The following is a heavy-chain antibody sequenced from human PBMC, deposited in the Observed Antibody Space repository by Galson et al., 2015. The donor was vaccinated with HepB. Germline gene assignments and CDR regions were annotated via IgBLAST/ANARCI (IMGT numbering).Heavy chain of an antibody. Sequence: SLRLSCAASGFTFSSYSMNWVRQAPGKGLEWVSSISSSSSYIYYADSVKGRFTISRDNAKNSLYLQMNSLRAADTAVYYCARDGAGELRFLEWPPFSEAYYYYYYMDVWGKGTTVTVSS. D-gene: IGHD3-3*01. CDR3: ARDGAGELRFLEWPPFSEAYYYYYYMDV. J-gene: IGHJ6*03. CDR1: GFTFSSYS. CDR2: ISSSSSYI. V-gene: IGHV3-21*01.